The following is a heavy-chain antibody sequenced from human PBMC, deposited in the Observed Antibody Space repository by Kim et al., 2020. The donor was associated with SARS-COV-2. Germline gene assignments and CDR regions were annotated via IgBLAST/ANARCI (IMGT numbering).Heavy chain of an antibody. CDR3: ARVGHLGADYWGAQLYYFDY. CDR1: GFTFSRSW. D-gene: IGHD7-27*01. Sequence: GGSLRLSCAASGFTFSRSWMHWVRQAPGNGLVWVSRINSDGSSTSYADSVKGRFTISRDNAKNTLYLQMNSLRAEDTAVYYCARVGHLGADYWGAQLYYFDYWGQGTLVTVSS. V-gene: IGHV3-74*01. J-gene: IGHJ4*02. CDR2: INSDGSST.